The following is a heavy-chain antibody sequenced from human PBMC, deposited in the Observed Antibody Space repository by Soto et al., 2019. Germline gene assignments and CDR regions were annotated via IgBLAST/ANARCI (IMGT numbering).Heavy chain of an antibody. V-gene: IGHV4-34*01. J-gene: IGHJ3*02. CDR2: MSHSGGT. Sequence: QVQLQQWGAGLLKPSETLSLTCAVYGAFVSSGSYYWSWIQQPPGKGLEWIGEMSHSGGTHFNPSLKSRVTISVDTSKNQFSLKMSSVTAADTALYYCARVERGTATTVVDAFDIWGPGTMVTVSS. CDR3: ARVERGTATTVVDAFDI. CDR1: GAFVSSGSYY. D-gene: IGHD1-1*01.